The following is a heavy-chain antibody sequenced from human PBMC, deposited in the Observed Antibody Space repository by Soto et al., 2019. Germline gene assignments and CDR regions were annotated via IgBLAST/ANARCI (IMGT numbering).Heavy chain of an antibody. Sequence: PSETLSLTCAVSGGSITSNNWWNWVRQPPGKGLEWIGEIYHSASTNYNPSLKSRVIISVDKSKNQFSLKLSSVTAADTAVYYCASGVVGYSYGTPYYYFGLDVWGQGTTVTVSS. D-gene: IGHD5-18*01. CDR3: ASGVVGYSYGTPYYYFGLDV. V-gene: IGHV4-4*02. CDR2: IYHSAST. J-gene: IGHJ6*02. CDR1: GGSITSNNW.